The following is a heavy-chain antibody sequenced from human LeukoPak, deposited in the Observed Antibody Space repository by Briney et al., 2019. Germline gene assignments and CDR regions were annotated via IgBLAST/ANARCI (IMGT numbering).Heavy chain of an antibody. J-gene: IGHJ6*02. CDR3: ARDRYEHISGWYNYYYYYGMDV. CDR2: IYYSGST. CDR1: GGSIRSDY. V-gene: IGHV4-59*01. Sequence: SETLSLTCIVSGGSIRSDYWSWIRQPPGKGLEWIGYIYYSGSTNYNPSLKSRVTISVDTSKNQFSLKLSSVTAADTAVYYCARDRYEHISGWYNYYYYYGMDVWGQGTTVTVSS. D-gene: IGHD6-19*01.